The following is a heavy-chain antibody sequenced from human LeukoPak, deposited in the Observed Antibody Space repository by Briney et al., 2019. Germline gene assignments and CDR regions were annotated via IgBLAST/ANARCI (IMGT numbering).Heavy chain of an antibody. CDR3: ARSLDYSNYDAFDI. D-gene: IGHD4-4*01. J-gene: IGHJ3*02. CDR1: GGSISSGGYS. V-gene: IGHV4-30-2*01. CDR2: IYHSGST. Sequence: PSETLSLTCTVSGGSISSGGYSWSWIRQPPGKGLEWIGYIYHSGSTYYNPSLKSRVTISVDRSKNQFSLKLSSVTAADTAVYYCARSLDYSNYDAFDIWGQGTTVTVSS.